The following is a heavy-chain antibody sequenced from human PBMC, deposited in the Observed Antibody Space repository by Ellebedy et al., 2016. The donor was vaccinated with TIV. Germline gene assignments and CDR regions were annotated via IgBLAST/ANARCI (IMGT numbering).Heavy chain of an antibody. D-gene: IGHD3/OR15-3a*01. Sequence: GESLKISCAASGFIFSTYTMNWVRQAPGKGLEWVSIFSANGGTTYYADSVKGRFTISRDNSKNTLFLQMSSLRAEDTAVYFCARRSTDFAFDSWGQGTLVTVSS. CDR3: ARRSTDFAFDS. CDR1: GFIFSTYT. V-gene: IGHV3-23*01. CDR2: FSANGGTT. J-gene: IGHJ4*02.